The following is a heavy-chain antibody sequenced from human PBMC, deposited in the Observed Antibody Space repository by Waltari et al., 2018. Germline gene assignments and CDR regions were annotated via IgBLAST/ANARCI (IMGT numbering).Heavy chain of an antibody. CDR2: IIPIFGTA. CDR3: AREGSIYSGYDIGFDY. CDR1: GGTFRSYA. D-gene: IGHD5-12*01. Sequence: QVQLVQSGAGGKKPGSSVKVSCKASGGTFRSYAISWVRQAPGQGLEWMGGIIPIFGTANYAQKFQGRVTITADESTSTAYMELSSLRSEDTAVYYCAREGSIYSGYDIGFDYWGQGTLVTVSS. V-gene: IGHV1-69*12. J-gene: IGHJ4*02.